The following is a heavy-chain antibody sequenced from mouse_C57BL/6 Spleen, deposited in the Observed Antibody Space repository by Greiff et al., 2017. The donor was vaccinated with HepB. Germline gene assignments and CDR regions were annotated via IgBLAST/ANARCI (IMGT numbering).Heavy chain of an antibody. CDR3: ASLDYYGSSYGYFDV. CDR1: GFSLTSYG. Sequence: VQVVESGPGLVQPSQSLSITCTVSGFSLTSYGVHWVRQSPGKGLEWLGVIWSGGSTDYNAAFISRLSISKDNSKSQVFFKMNSLQADDTAIYYCASLDYYGSSYGYFDVWGTGTTVTVSS. V-gene: IGHV2-2*01. J-gene: IGHJ1*03. D-gene: IGHD1-1*01. CDR2: IWSGGST.